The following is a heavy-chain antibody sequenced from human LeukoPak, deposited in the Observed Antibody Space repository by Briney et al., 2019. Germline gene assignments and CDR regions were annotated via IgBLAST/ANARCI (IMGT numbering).Heavy chain of an antibody. D-gene: IGHD6-13*01. J-gene: IGHJ5*02. CDR3: ARGAAAGKVDWFDP. Sequence: GGSLRLSCAASGFTFSNFAMMWVRQAPGTGLQWVSTITGYGATFYADAVRGRFTIFRDTSMNTLFLQMNSLGAEDTAVYYCARGAAAGKVDWFDPWGQGTLVTVSS. CDR2: ITGYGAT. V-gene: IGHV3-23*01. CDR1: GFTFSNFA.